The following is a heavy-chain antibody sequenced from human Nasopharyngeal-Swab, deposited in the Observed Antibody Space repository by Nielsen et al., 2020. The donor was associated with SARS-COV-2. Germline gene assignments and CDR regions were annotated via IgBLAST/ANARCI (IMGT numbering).Heavy chain of an antibody. J-gene: IGHJ6*03. D-gene: IGHD3-3*01. V-gene: IGHV4-34*01. CDR3: ARAIFGVVIIFNYYYMDV. Sequence: WIRQPPGKGLGWIGEINHSGSTNYNPSLKSRVTISVDTPKNQFSLKLSSVTAADTAVYYCARAIFGVVIIFNYYYMDVWGKGTTVTVSS. CDR2: INHSGST.